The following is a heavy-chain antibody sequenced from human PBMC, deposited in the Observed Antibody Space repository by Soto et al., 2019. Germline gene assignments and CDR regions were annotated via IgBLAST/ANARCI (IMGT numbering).Heavy chain of an antibody. CDR2: INTGNGKT. CDR1: GYTFTYYA. CDR3: VRFSGIPV. V-gene: IGHV1-3*04. Sequence: GSVKGSCKTSGYTFTYYALHWVLQAPGQGLEWMGWINTGNGKTKYSQNFQGRLTIPRDTSATTLYMELSSLISEDTTVYYCVRFSGIPVWGQGTLVTVSS. D-gene: IGHD1-1*01. J-gene: IGHJ4*02.